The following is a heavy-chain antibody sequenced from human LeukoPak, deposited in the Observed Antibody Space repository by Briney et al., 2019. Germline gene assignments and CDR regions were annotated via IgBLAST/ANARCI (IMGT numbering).Heavy chain of an antibody. CDR2: ISYDGSNK. V-gene: IGHV3-30*04. D-gene: IGHD3-10*01. CDR3: ASIPGGFGELLWNGQVIFDY. J-gene: IGHJ4*02. CDR1: GFTFSSCA. Sequence: GGSLGLSCAASGFTFSSCAMHWVRQAPGKGLEWVAVISYDGSNKYYADSVKGRFTISRDNSKNTLYLQMNSLRAEDTAVYYCASIPGGFGELLWNGQVIFDYWGQGTLVTVSS.